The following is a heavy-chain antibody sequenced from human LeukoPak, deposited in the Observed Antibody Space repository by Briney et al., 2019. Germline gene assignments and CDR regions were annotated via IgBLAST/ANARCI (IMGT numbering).Heavy chain of an antibody. J-gene: IGHJ4*02. Sequence: SETLSLTCAVYGGSFSGYYWSWIRQPPGKGLEWIGEINHSGSTNYNPSLKSRATISVDTSKNQFSLKVSSVTAADTAVYYCARMRRVPAAKGGNFDYWGQGTLVTVSS. V-gene: IGHV4-34*01. CDR2: INHSGST. CDR1: GGSFSGYY. CDR3: ARMRRVPAAKGGNFDY. D-gene: IGHD2-2*01.